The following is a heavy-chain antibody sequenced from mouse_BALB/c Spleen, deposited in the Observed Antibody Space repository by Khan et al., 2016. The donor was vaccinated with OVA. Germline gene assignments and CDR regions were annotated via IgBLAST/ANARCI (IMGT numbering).Heavy chain of an antibody. J-gene: IGHJ1*01. Sequence: QIQLVQSGPELKKPGETVKISCKASGYTSTNYGMNWVKQAPGKGLKWMGWINTYTGEPTYADDFKGRFAFSLETSANTAYLQIHNLTNEDTATYFCARKTYSYDRYVEVWGAGTTVTVSS. D-gene: IGHD2-12*01. V-gene: IGHV9-3-1*01. CDR2: INTYTGEP. CDR3: ARKTYSYDRYVEV. CDR1: GYTSTNYG.